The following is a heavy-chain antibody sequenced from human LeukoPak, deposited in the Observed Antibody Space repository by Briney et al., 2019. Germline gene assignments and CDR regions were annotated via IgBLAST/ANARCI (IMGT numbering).Heavy chain of an antibody. Sequence: ASVKVSCEASGYTFTSYDINWVRQATGQGLEWMGWMNPNSGNTGYAQKFQGRVTMTRNTSISTAYMELSSLRSEDTAVYYCARASRRGYDFWSGSRRYYFDYWGQGTLVTVSS. J-gene: IGHJ4*02. CDR1: GYTFTSYD. CDR3: ARASRRGYDFWSGSRRYYFDY. V-gene: IGHV1-8*01. CDR2: MNPNSGNT. D-gene: IGHD3-3*01.